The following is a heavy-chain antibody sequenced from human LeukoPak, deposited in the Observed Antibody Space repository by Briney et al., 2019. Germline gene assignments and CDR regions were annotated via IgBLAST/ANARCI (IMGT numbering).Heavy chain of an antibody. CDR2: INYSDSTI. J-gene: IGHJ4*02. V-gene: IGHV3-48*03. CDR1: GFTFSNYE. CDR3: ARWLNY. Sequence: PGGSLRLSCAASGFTFSNYEMNWVRQAPGKGLEWISYINYSDSTIYYADAVKGRFTISRDNTKNSLYLQMNSLRAEDTALYYCARWLNYWGQETLVTVSS. D-gene: IGHD3-22*01.